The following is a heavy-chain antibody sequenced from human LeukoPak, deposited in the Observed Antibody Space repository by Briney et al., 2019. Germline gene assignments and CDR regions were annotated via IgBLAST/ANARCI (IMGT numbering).Heavy chain of an antibody. CDR3: ARCILQDIPWFDP. CDR1: GGSITSGDYH. D-gene: IGHD5-24*01. Sequence: PSQTLSLTCTVSGGSITSGDYHWSWVRQPPGMGLEWIGYIYSTGNSYYNPSLKSRVSISIDTSKNQFSLKLNSVTAADTAVYYCARCILQDIPWFDPWGQGTLVTVSS. CDR2: IYSTGNS. J-gene: IGHJ5*02. V-gene: IGHV4-30-4*01.